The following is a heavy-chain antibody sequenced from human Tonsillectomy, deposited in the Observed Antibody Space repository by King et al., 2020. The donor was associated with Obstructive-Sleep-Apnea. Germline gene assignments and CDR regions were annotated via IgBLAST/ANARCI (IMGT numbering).Heavy chain of an antibody. Sequence: VQLVESGGGLVQPGRSLRLSCAAAGFTFDDYAMHWVRQAPGKGLEWVSGSSWNRGSKGDAASVKGRFTVSRDNAKNSLYLQMNSLRAEETALYYCAKDMWAGYVLTHWGRGVLVTVSS. CDR3: AKDMWAGYVLTH. CDR2: SSWNRGSK. CDR1: GFTFDDYA. D-gene: IGHD3-16*01. V-gene: IGHV3-9*01. J-gene: IGHJ4*02.